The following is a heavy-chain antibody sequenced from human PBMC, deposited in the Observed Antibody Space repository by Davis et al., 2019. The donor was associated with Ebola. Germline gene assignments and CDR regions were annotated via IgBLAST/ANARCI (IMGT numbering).Heavy chain of an antibody. CDR2: ISYDGSNK. D-gene: IGHD1-26*01. CDR3: ARDPSSGSYNGGFDY. CDR1: GFTFSSYA. Sequence: PGGSLRLSCAASGFTFSSYAMSWVRQAPGKGLEWVAVISYDGSNKYYADSVKGRFTISRDNSKNTLYLQMNSLRAEDTAVYYCARDPSSGSYNGGFDYWGQGTLVTVSS. V-gene: IGHV3-30*03. J-gene: IGHJ4*02.